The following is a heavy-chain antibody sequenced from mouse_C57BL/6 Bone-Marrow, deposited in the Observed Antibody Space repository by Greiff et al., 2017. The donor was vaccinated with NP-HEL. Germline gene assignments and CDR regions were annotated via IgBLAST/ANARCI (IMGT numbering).Heavy chain of an antibody. Sequence: EVKVVESGGGLVQPGGSLKLSCAASGFTFSDYYMYWVRQTPEKRLEWVAYISNGGGSTYYPDTVKGRFTISRDNAKNTLYLQMSRLKSEDTAMYYCARLLYYGSSSYYFDYWGQGTTLTVSS. CDR3: ARLLYYGSSSYYFDY. V-gene: IGHV5-12*01. J-gene: IGHJ2*01. D-gene: IGHD1-1*01. CDR1: GFTFSDYY. CDR2: ISNGGGST.